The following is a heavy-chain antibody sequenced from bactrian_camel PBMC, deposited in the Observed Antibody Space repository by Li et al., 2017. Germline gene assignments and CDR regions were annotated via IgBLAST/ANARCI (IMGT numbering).Heavy chain of an antibody. CDR2: VDSTWNA. V-gene: IGHV3S55*01. J-gene: IGHJ6*01. Sequence: HVQLVESGGESAQEGASLKLSCAVSGLTTYPENCMAWFRQAEGKEREGVATVDSTWNANYAESVKGRFTISYDNTENILYLQMDNLQPEDSATYRCAARWGLTATTALGSIIYPDQFGYWGDGTQVTVS. D-gene: IGHD2*01. CDR3: AARWGLTATTALGSIIYPDQFGY. CDR1: GLTTYPENC.